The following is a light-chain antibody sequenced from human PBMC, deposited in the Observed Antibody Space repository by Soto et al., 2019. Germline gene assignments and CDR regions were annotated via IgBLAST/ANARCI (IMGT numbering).Light chain of an antibody. CDR1: QSVSSN. J-gene: IGKJ1*01. V-gene: IGKV3D-15*01. Sequence: IVMTQSPATLSVSPGERATLSCRASQSVSSNLAWYQQKPGQAPRLLIYGASTRATGIPDRFSGSGSGTDFTLTISRLEPEDFAVYYCQQYETAPRAFGQGAKV. CDR3: QQYETAPRA. CDR2: GAS.